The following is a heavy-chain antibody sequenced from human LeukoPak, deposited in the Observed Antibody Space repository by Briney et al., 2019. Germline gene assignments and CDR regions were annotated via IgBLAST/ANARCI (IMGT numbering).Heavy chain of an antibody. Sequence: SETLSLTCTVSGGSISSSSYYWGWIRQPPGKGLEWIGSIYYSGSTYYNPSLKSRVTISVDTSKNQFSLKLSSVTAADTAVYYCARVLVGYYGSGSFWFDPWGQGTLVTVSS. D-gene: IGHD3-10*01. V-gene: IGHV4-39*07. CDR2: IYYSGST. CDR1: GGSISSSSYY. J-gene: IGHJ5*02. CDR3: ARVLVGYYGSGSFWFDP.